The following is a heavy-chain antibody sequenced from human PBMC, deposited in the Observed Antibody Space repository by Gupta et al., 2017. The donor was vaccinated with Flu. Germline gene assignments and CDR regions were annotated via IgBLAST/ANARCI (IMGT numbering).Heavy chain of an antibody. D-gene: IGHD4-17*01. CDR1: GFTFSSYE. V-gene: IGHV3-48*03. CDR2: ISSSGSTI. CDR3: ASAGDYAANWFDP. J-gene: IGHJ5*02. Sequence: EVQLVESGGGLVQPGGSLRLSCAASGFTFSSYEMNWVRQAPGKGLEWVSYISSSGSTIYYADSVKGRFTISRDNAKNSLYLQMNSLRAEDTAVYYCASAGDYAANWFDPWGQGTLVTVSS.